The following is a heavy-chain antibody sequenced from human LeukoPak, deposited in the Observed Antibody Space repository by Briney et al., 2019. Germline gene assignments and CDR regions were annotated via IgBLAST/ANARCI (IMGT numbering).Heavy chain of an antibody. D-gene: IGHD3-10*01. CDR1: GFTVSNNY. CDR2: VHSGGGT. J-gene: IGHJ4*02. V-gene: IGHV3-53*01. CDR3: ARFPGGGGHPSSGY. Sequence: GSLRLSCAASGFTVSNNYMTWVRQAPGKGLEWVSVVHSGGGTYYAASVEGRFTISRDNSKNTLYLRMDSLRAEDTAVYFCARFPGGGGHPSSGYWGQGTLVTVSS.